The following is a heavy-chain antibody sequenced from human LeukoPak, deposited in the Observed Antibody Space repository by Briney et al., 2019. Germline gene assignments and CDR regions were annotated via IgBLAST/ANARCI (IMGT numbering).Heavy chain of an antibody. D-gene: IGHD2-15*01. V-gene: IGHV4-39*07. Sequence: SETLSLTCTVSGGSISSGSYYWGWIRQPPGKGLEWIGSIYYSGSTYYNPSLKSRVTISVDTSKNQFSLKLSSVTAADTAVYYCARDRIVVVVGATPDYNYGMDVWGQGTTVTVSS. J-gene: IGHJ6*02. CDR2: IYYSGST. CDR3: ARDRIVVVVGATPDYNYGMDV. CDR1: GGSISSGSYY.